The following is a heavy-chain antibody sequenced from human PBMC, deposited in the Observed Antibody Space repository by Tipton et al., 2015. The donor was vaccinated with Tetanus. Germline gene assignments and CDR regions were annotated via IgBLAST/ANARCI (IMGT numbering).Heavy chain of an antibody. CDR3: AREDGGPILDYFDS. J-gene: IGHJ4*02. CDR2: ITIDGSTK. D-gene: IGHD4-23*01. CDR1: GFTFTRYA. Sequence: SLRLSCAASGFTFTRYAMHWVRQAPGKGLEWVAVITIDGSTKYYGDSVKGRFTLSRDNSQNTLYLQMNSLKVEDTAVYYCAREDGGPILDYFDSWGQGALVIVSS. V-gene: IGHV3-30-3*01.